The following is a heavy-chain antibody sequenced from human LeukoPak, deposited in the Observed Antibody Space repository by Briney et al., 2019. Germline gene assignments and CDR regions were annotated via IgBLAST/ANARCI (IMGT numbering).Heavy chain of an antibody. CDR1: GGSISSYY. CDR2: IYYSGST. Sequence: SETLSLTCTVSGGSISSYYWSWIRQPPGKGLGWIGYIYYSGSTNYNPSLKSRVTISVDTSKNQFSLKLSSVTAADTAVYYCARGTCSGGSCYLFDYWGRGTLVTVSS. V-gene: IGHV4-59*01. CDR3: ARGTCSGGSCYLFDY. D-gene: IGHD2-15*01. J-gene: IGHJ4*02.